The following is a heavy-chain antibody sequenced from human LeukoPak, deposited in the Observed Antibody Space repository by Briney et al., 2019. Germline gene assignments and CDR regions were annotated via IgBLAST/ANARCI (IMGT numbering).Heavy chain of an antibody. Sequence: PGGSLRLSCAASGFTFSSYAMSWVRQAPGKGLEWVSAISGSGGSTYYADSVKGRFTISRDNSKNTLYLQMNSLRAEDTAVYYCAEEPGRFCSSTSCYPPRGQGTLVTVSS. V-gene: IGHV3-23*01. J-gene: IGHJ4*02. CDR1: GFTFSSYA. D-gene: IGHD2-2*01. CDR2: ISGSGGST. CDR3: AEEPGRFCSSTSCYPP.